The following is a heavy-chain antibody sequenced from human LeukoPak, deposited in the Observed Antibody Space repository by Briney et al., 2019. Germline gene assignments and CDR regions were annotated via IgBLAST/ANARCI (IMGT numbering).Heavy chain of an antibody. Sequence: SVKVSCKASGGTFSSYAISWVRQAPGQGLEWMGGIIPIFGTANYAQKFQGRVTITADESTSTAYMELSSLRSEDTAVYYCAGAGSSGYYFRNKYYFDYWGQGTLVTVSS. J-gene: IGHJ4*02. CDR3: AGAGSSGYYFRNKYYFDY. D-gene: IGHD3-22*01. V-gene: IGHV1-69*13. CDR1: GGTFSSYA. CDR2: IIPIFGTA.